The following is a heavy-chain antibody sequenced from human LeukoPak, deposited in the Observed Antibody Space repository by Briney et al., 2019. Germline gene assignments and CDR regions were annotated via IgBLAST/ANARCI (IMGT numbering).Heavy chain of an antibody. J-gene: IGHJ6*02. D-gene: IGHD3-10*01. CDR1: GFTFSSYS. Sequence: GGSLRLSCAASGFTFSSYSMNWVRQAPGKGLEWVSSISGSSTYTYYADSVRGRFTISRDNAKNSLYLQMNSLRAEDTAVYHCAGGDYGSGSYDPPDYYYYYGMDVWGQGTTVTVSS. CDR3: AGGDYGSGSYDPPDYYYYYGMDV. CDR2: ISGSSTYT. V-gene: IGHV3-21*01.